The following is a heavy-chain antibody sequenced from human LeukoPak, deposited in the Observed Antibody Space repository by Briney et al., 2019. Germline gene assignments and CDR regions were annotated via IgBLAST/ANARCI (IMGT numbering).Heavy chain of an antibody. D-gene: IGHD3-10*01. CDR3: ARQRREMVRGVFDWFDP. J-gene: IGHJ5*02. Sequence: SVKVSCKASGGTFSSYAISWVRQAPGQGLEWMGGIIPIFGTANYAQKFQGRVTITADESTSTAYMELSSLKSEDTAVYYCARQRREMVRGVFDWFDPWGQGTLVTVSS. CDR1: GGTFSSYA. V-gene: IGHV1-69*13. CDR2: IIPIFGTA.